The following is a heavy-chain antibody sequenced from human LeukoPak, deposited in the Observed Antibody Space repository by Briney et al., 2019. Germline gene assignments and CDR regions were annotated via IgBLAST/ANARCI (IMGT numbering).Heavy chain of an antibody. CDR1: GGTFSSYA. CDR3: AKIAAGGGFDP. V-gene: IGHV1-69*13. Sequence: PSVNVSCQASGGTFSSYATSWVRQAPGQGREWMGGIIPIFGTANYAQKFQGRVTITADESTSTAYMELSSLRSEDTAVYYCAKIAAGGGFDPWGQGPLVTVSS. D-gene: IGHD6-13*01. CDR2: IIPIFGTA. J-gene: IGHJ5*02.